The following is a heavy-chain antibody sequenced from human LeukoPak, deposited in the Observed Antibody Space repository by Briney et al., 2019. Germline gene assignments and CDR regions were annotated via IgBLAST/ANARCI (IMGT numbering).Heavy chain of an antibody. Sequence: SGPTLVKPTQTLTLTCTFSGFSLSTSGVGVGWIRQPPGKALEWLALIYWNDDKRYSPSLKSRLTITKDTSKNQVVLTMTNMDPVDTATYYCAHRREDSSWYGNNWFDPWGQGTLVTVSS. J-gene: IGHJ5*02. CDR1: GFSLSTSGVG. CDR2: IYWNDDK. CDR3: AHRREDSSWYGNNWFDP. V-gene: IGHV2-5*01. D-gene: IGHD6-13*01.